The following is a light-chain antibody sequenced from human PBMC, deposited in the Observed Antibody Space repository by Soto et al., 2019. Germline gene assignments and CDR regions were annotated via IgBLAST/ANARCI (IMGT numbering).Light chain of an antibody. Sequence: QSALTQPASVSGSPGQSSAISCTGTSSDVGGYSYVSWYQQQPGKAPKLVISDVSNRPSGVSDRFSGSKSGNTASLTISGLHTEDEADYYCASYTTSSTYVFGTRTKLTVL. CDR3: ASYTTSSTYV. CDR1: SSDVGGYSY. V-gene: IGLV2-14*01. J-gene: IGLJ1*01. CDR2: DVS.